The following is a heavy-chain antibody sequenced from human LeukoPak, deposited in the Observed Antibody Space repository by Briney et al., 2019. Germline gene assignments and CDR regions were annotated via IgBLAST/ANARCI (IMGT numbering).Heavy chain of an antibody. CDR3: AGHHQAYSRTY. D-gene: IGHD6-13*01. CDR1: GFTFSSYW. Sequence: GGSLRLSCAASGFTFSSYWMHWVRQAPGKGLVWVSRISTNGSSTTYADSVKGRFTISRDNAKDTLYLQMNSLRAEDTAVYYCAGHHQAYSRTYWGQGTLVTVSS. CDR2: ISTNGSST. V-gene: IGHV3-74*01. J-gene: IGHJ4*02.